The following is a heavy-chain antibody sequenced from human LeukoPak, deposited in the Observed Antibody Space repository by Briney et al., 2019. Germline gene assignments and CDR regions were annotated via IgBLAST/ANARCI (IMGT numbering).Heavy chain of an antibody. CDR1: GGSISSGGYY. CDR2: IYHSGST. CDR3: ARDPYSSGSNFDY. D-gene: IGHD6-19*01. V-gene: IGHV4-30-2*01. Sequence: PSETLSLTCTVSGGSISSGGYYWSWIRQPPGKGLEWIGYIYHSGSTYYNPSLKSRVTISVDRSKNQFSLKLSSVTAADTAVYYCARDPYSSGSNFDYWGQGTLVTVSS. J-gene: IGHJ4*02.